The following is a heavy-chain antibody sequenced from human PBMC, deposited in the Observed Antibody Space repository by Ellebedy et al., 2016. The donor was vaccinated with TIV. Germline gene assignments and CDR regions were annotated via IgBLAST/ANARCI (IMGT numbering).Heavy chain of an antibody. Sequence: MPSETLSLTCTVSGGPIGAINYYWSWIRQHPGKGLEWIGYIYYSGTTYYNPSLKSRVTISVDTSKNQFSLKLSSVTAADTAVYYCASTLIVPAATYRIKTESLAVDYWGQGTLVTVSS. CDR1: GGPIGAINYY. D-gene: IGHD2-2*01. CDR3: ASTLIVPAATYRIKTESLAVDY. V-gene: IGHV4-31*03. CDR2: IYYSGTT. J-gene: IGHJ4*02.